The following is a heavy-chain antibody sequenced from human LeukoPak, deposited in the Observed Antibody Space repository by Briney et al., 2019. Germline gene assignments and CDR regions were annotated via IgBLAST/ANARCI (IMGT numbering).Heavy chain of an antibody. CDR2: ISSSGSTI. CDR1: GFTFSDYY. Sequence: GGSLRLSCAASGFTFSDYYMSWIRQAPGKGLEWVSYISSSGSTIYYADSVKGRFTISRDNAKNSLYLQMNSLRAEDTAVYYCARDNDYGDYADGYYYMDVWGKGTTVTVSS. CDR3: ARDNDYGDYADGYYYMDV. D-gene: IGHD4-17*01. V-gene: IGHV3-11*04. J-gene: IGHJ6*03.